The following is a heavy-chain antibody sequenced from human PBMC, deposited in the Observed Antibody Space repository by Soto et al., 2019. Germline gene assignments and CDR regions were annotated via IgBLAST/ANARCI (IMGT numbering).Heavy chain of an antibody. CDR2: ISWDGGST. V-gene: IGHV3-43D*04. CDR3: AKDLAAGDMLVGMDV. Sequence: GGSLRLSCAASGFTFDDYAMHCVRQAPGKGLEWVSLISWDGGSTYYADSVKGRFTISRDNSKNSLYLQMNSLRAEDTALYYCAKDLAAGDMLVGMDVWGQGTTVTVSS. CDR1: GFTFDDYA. D-gene: IGHD6-13*01. J-gene: IGHJ6*02.